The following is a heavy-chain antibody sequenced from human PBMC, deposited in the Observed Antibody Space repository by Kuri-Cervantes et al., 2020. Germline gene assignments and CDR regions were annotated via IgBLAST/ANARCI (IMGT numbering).Heavy chain of an antibody. J-gene: IGHJ1*01. CDR1: GYTFTSSD. CDR2: RNPSTGNT. V-gene: IGHV1-8*01. CDR3: ARGPYGSGSYYNFQH. Sequence: ASVKVSCKASGYTFTSSDINWVRQATGQGLEWMGWRNPSTGNTGYAQKFQGSVTMTRDTSINTAYMELSSLRSEDTAVYYCARGPYGSGSYYNFQHWGQGTLVTVSS. D-gene: IGHD3-10*01.